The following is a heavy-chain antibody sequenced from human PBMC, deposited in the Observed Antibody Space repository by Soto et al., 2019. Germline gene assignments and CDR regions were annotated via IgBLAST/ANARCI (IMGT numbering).Heavy chain of an antibody. CDR1: GFTFSSYS. J-gene: IGHJ4*02. V-gene: IGHV3-48*02. CDR2: ISSSISTM. Sequence: EVQLVESGGGLVQPGGSLRLSCAASGFTFSSYSMNWVRQAPGKGLEWLSYISSSISTMHYADSVKGRFTISRDNATNSLYLQINSLRDEDTAVYDCAREVRDTAVADFDYWGQGTLVTVSS. CDR3: AREVRDTAVADFDY. D-gene: IGHD5-18*01.